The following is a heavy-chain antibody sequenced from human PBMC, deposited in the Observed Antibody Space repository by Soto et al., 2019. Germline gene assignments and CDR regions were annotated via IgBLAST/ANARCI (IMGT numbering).Heavy chain of an antibody. J-gene: IGHJ4*02. CDR2: IDTSSTKI. CDR3: ASHYDMWSGYLSPVDY. V-gene: IGHV3-11*01. D-gene: IGHD3-3*01. Sequence: QVQLVESGGDLVKRGGSRRLSCAASGYTFSDYYMSWIRQAPGKGLEGISYIDTSSTKIYYADSVKGRFTISRDNAKNSLYLEMNSLRDEDTAVYYCASHYDMWSGYLSPVDYWGQGTLVTVSS. CDR1: GYTFSDYY.